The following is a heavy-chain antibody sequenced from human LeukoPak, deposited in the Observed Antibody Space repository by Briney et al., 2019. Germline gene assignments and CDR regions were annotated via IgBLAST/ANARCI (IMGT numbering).Heavy chain of an antibody. Sequence: GGSLRLSCAASGFTFSSYWMHWVRQAPGKGLVWVSRINTDGSSTSYADSVKGRFTISRDNAKNTLYLQMNSLRAEDTAVYYCARDISPLTGRMIVVVPDAFDIWGQGTMVTVSS. CDR3: ARDISPLTGRMIVVVPDAFDI. V-gene: IGHV3-74*01. CDR1: GFTFSSYW. CDR2: INTDGSST. J-gene: IGHJ3*02. D-gene: IGHD3-22*01.